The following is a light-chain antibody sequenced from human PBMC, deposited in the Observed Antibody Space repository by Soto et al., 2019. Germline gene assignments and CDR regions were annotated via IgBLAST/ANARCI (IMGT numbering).Light chain of an antibody. CDR2: DNN. CDR3: GKWDSSLSAGV. J-gene: IGLJ1*01. CDR1: SSNIGNNY. Sequence: TQPPSGSAAPGQEVAISCYRSSSNIGNNYVSWYQQLPGTAPKLLIYDNNKRPSGIPDRFSGSKSGTSATLGITGLQTGHEADYYCGKWDSSLSAGVFGTGTKLTVL. V-gene: IGLV1-51*01.